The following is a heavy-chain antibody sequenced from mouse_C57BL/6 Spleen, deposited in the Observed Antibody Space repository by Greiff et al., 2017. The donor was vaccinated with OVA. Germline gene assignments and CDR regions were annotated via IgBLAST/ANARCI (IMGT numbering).Heavy chain of an antibody. CDR1: GYTFTSYW. CDR3: ARLYYDYDSWFAY. J-gene: IGHJ3*01. CDR2: IDPNSGGT. D-gene: IGHD2-4*01. V-gene: IGHV1-72*01. Sequence: QVQLQQPGAELVKPGASVKLSCKASGYTFTSYWMHWVKQRPGRGLVWIGRIDPNSGGTKYNEKFKSKATLTVSKPSSTAYMQLSSLSSEDSAVYYCARLYYDYDSWFAYWDQGTLVTVSA.